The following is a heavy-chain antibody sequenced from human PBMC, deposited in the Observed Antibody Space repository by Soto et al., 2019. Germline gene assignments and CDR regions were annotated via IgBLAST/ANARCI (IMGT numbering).Heavy chain of an antibody. CDR3: ARGSYYTFWSGSKPNPLDV. V-gene: IGHV3-33*01. D-gene: IGHD3-3*01. CDR1: GFTFNTYG. J-gene: IGHJ6*02. CDR2: IWYDGGIK. Sequence: PGGSLRLSCAASGFTFNTYGMHWVRQAPGKGLEWVAVIWYDGGIKYYADSAKGRFTVSRDNSRNTLYLQMNSLRPEDTAVYYCARGSYYTFWSGSKPNPLDVWGQGTTVTVSS.